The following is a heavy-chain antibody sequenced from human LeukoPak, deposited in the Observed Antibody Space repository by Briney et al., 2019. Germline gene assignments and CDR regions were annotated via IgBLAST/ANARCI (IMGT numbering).Heavy chain of an antibody. CDR2: ISAYNGNT. Sequence: ASVKVSCKASGYTFTSYGISWVRQAPGQGLEWMGWISAYNGNTNYAQKLQGRVTMTTDTSTSTAYMELRSLRPDDTAVYYCARDGGYYYDSSGYEDYWGQGTLVTVSS. CDR1: GYTFTSYG. J-gene: IGHJ4*02. D-gene: IGHD3-22*01. CDR3: ARDGGYYYDSSGYEDY. V-gene: IGHV1-18*01.